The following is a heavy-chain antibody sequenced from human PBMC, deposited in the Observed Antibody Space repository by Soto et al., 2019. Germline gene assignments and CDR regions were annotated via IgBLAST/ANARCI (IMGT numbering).Heavy chain of an antibody. D-gene: IGHD1-1*01. V-gene: IGHV4-59*01. CDR2: IYYSGST. CDR3: ARVPYNWNDVGNYYYYMDV. J-gene: IGHJ6*03. CDR1: GGSISRYY. Sequence: SETLSLTCTVSGGSISRYYWSWIRQPPGKGLEWIGYIYYSGSTNYNPSLKSRVTISVDTSKNQFSLKLSSVTAADTAVYYCARVPYNWNDVGNYYYYMDVWGKGTTVTVSS.